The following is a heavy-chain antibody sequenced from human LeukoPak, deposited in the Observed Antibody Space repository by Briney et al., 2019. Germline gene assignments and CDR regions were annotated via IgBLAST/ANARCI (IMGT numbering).Heavy chain of an antibody. D-gene: IGHD6-19*01. CDR1: GFTFSSYA. J-gene: IGHJ4*02. CDR2: ISGSGGST. Sequence: GASLRLSCAASGFTFSSYAMSWVRQAPGKGLEWVSAISGSGGSTYYAGSVKGRFTISRDNSKNTLYLQMNSLRAEDTAVYYCAKGGPPSGWYGYWGQGTLVTVSS. V-gene: IGHV3-23*01. CDR3: AKGGPPSGWYGY.